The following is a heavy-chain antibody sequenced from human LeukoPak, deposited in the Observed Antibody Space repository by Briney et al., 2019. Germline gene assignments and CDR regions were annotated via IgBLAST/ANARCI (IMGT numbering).Heavy chain of an antibody. V-gene: IGHV4-4*07. Sequence: PSETLSLTCTVSGGSISSCYWSWIRQPAGKGLEWIGRIYTSGSTNYNPSLKSRVTMSVDTSKNQFSLKLSSVTAADTAVYYCARVSTFGGVIVPLDYYYYYMDVWGKGTTVTVSS. CDR3: ARVSTFGGVIVPLDYYYYYMDV. CDR2: IYTSGST. CDR1: GGSISSCY. J-gene: IGHJ6*03. D-gene: IGHD3-16*02.